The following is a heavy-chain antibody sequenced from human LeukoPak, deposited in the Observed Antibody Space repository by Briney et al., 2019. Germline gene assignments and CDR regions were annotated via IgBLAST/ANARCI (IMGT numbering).Heavy chain of an antibody. CDR2: ISPYNGNT. CDR1: GYTFASYG. V-gene: IGHV1-18*01. J-gene: IGHJ4*02. Sequence: GASVKVSCKTSGYTFASYGVSWVRQAPGQGLEWMAWISPYNGNTNYAQKLQGRVTLTTDTSTSTAYMELRNLRSDDTAVYYCARHYYGSGTYYHFDSWGQGTLVTVSS. D-gene: IGHD3-10*01. CDR3: ARHYYGSGTYYHFDS.